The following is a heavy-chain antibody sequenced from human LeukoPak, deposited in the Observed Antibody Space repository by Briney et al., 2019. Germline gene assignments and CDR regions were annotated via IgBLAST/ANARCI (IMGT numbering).Heavy chain of an antibody. CDR2: IWYDGSNK. CDR1: GFTFSSYG. D-gene: IGHD5-18*01. J-gene: IGHJ3*02. Sequence: PGGSLRLSCAASGFTFSSYGMHWVRQAPGKGLEWVAVIWYDGSNKYYADSVKGRFTISRDNSKNTLYLQMNSLRAEDTAVYYCARDGYSSLTGLGGHAFDIWGQGTMVTVSS. V-gene: IGHV3-33*01. CDR3: ARDGYSSLTGLGGHAFDI.